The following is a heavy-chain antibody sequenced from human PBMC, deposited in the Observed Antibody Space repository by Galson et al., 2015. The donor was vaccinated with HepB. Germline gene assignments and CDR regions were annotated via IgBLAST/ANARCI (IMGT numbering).Heavy chain of an antibody. D-gene: IGHD5-24*01. CDR3: ASLETRGMATIPFDY. CDR1: GFTFSNYA. V-gene: IGHV3-30-3*02. J-gene: IGHJ4*02. CDR2: LSYDGSNN. Sequence: SLRLSCAASGFTFSNYAMHCVRQAPGKGLEWVALLSYDGSNNYFADSLKGRFTISIDKSNNTFYIQMNNLRGEDTALYYCASLETRGMATIPFDYWGQGTLVTVSS.